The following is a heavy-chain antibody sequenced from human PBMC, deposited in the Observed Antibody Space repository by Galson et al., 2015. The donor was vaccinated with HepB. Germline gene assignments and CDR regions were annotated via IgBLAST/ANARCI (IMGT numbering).Heavy chain of an antibody. CDR3: AKGSGSYPFDY. D-gene: IGHD1-26*01. Sequence: SLRLSCAASGFTFSSYGMHWVRQAPGKGLEWVAVISYDGSNKYYADSVKGRFTISRDNSKNTLYLQMNSLRAEDTAVYYCAKGSGSYPFDYWGQGTLVTVSS. J-gene: IGHJ4*02. CDR2: ISYDGSNK. V-gene: IGHV3-30*18. CDR1: GFTFSSYG.